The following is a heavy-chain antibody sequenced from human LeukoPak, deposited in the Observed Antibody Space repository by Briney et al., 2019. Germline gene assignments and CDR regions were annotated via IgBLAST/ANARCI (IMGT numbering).Heavy chain of an antibody. Sequence: SETLSLTCAVYGGSFSGYYWSRIRQPPGKGLEWIGEINHSGSTNYNPSLKSRVTISVDTSKNQFSLKLSSVTAADTAVYYCARAPPVYGDYYFQHSGQGTLVTVSS. CDR2: INHSGST. CDR3: ARAPPVYGDYYFQH. D-gene: IGHD4-17*01. CDR1: GGSFSGYY. V-gene: IGHV4-34*01. J-gene: IGHJ1*01.